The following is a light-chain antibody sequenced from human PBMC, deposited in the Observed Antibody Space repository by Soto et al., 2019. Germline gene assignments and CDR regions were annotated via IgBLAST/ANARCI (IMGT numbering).Light chain of an antibody. CDR3: QQRSNWPLIT. CDR2: DAS. CDR1: QSVSSY. J-gene: IGKJ5*01. V-gene: IGKV3-11*01. Sequence: VFTQSPGHPSLSRGDRMPLYRGASQSVSSYLSWYPQKPGQDPRLLLYDASNRATGIPARFSGSESGAAFTLTISSIEPEDFSVYYDQQRSNWPLITFGQGTRLEIK.